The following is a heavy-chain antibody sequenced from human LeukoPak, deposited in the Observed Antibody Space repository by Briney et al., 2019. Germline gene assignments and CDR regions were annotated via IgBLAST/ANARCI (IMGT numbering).Heavy chain of an antibody. D-gene: IGHD3-22*01. V-gene: IGHV4-59*01. Sequence: SETLSLTCTVSGGSIISYYWSWIRQPPGKRLEWIGYIYYSGSTNSNPSLKSRVTISADTSKNQFSLKLSSVTAADTAVYYYASGNYDSRGYSNAFDIWGQGAMVTVSS. CDR1: GGSIISYY. CDR3: ASGNYDSRGYSNAFDI. CDR2: IYYSGST. J-gene: IGHJ3*02.